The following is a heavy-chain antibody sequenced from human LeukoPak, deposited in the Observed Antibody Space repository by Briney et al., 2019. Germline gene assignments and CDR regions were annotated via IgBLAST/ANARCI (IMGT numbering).Heavy chain of an antibody. CDR2: IKQDGSEK. D-gene: IGHD3-3*01. V-gene: IGHV3-7*01. CDR1: GFTFSSYE. CDR3: ARGDDFWSGYYDY. Sequence: PGGSLRLSCAASGFTFSSYEMNWVRQAPGKGLECVANIKQDGSEKYFVDSVKGRFTISRDNAKKSLYLQMNSLRAEDTAVYYCARGDDFWSGYYDYWGQGALVTVSS. J-gene: IGHJ4*02.